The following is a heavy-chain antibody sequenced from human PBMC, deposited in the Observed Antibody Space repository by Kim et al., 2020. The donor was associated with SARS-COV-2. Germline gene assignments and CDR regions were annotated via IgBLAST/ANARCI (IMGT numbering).Heavy chain of an antibody. Sequence: GGSLRLSCVGSGFTFGSFAMNWVRQTPEKGLEWVSGSSGTGGITYYLDSVKGRFTVSRDNSKNTLYLQMSSLRAEDTALYYCAKDNALRGAEESWGQGTLVTISP. J-gene: IGHJ5*02. CDR3: AKDNALRGAEES. CDR1: GFTFGSFA. V-gene: IGHV3-23*01. D-gene: IGHD1-26*01. CDR2: SSGTGGIT.